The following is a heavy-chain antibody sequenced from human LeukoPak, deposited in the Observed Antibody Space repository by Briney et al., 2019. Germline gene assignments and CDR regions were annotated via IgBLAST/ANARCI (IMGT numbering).Heavy chain of an antibody. CDR2: IYYSGST. J-gene: IGHJ3*02. CDR1: GGSISSSSYY. V-gene: IGHV4-39*01. D-gene: IGHD3-16*02. Sequence: SETLSLTCTVSGGSISSSSYYWGWIRQPPGKGLEWIGSIYYSGSTYYNPSLKSRVTISVDTSKNQFSLKLSSVTAADTAVYYCARGPYYDYVWGSYRYRAFDIWGQGTMVTVSS. CDR3: ARGPYYDYVWGSYRYRAFDI.